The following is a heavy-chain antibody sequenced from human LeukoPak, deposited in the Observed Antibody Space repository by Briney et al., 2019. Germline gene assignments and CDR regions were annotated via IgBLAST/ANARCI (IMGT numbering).Heavy chain of an antibody. Sequence: SETLSLTCTVSGYSISSGYSWAWIRQPPGKGLEWIGNIYHSGSTFYNPSLKSRVTMSVDTSKNHFSLKLSSVTAADTALYYCARGLEVNLSLDPWGQGTLVTVSS. D-gene: IGHD2-21*01. CDR1: GYSISSGYS. V-gene: IGHV4-38-2*02. J-gene: IGHJ5*02. CDR3: ARGLEVNLSLDP. CDR2: IYHSGST.